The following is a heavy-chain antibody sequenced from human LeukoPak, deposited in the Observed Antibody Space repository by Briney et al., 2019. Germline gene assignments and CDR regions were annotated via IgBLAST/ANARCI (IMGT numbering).Heavy chain of an antibody. Sequence: GGSLRLSCAASGFTFSTYWMTWVRQAPGKGPEWVSNIKEDGSATYYVDSVKGRFTISRDNAKKSLYLQMNSLRAEDTAVYYCARDSPGYLAYDSWGQGTLVTVSS. V-gene: IGHV3-7*04. J-gene: IGHJ4*02. CDR1: GFTFSTYW. CDR3: ARDSPGYLAYDS. D-gene: IGHD1-1*01. CDR2: IKEDGSAT.